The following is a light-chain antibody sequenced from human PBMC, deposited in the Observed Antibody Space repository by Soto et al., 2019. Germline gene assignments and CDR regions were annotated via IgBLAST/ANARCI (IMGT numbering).Light chain of an antibody. J-gene: IGKJ2*01. CDR2: DAS. CDR1: QSVSSY. CDR3: QQRSHWPPA. Sequence: EIVLTQSPATLSLSPGERATLSCRASQSVSSYLAWYQQKPGQAPRLLIYDASNRATGIPARFSGSGSGTDSTLTISSLEPEEFAVYYCQQRSHWPPAFGQGTKVEIK. V-gene: IGKV3-11*01.